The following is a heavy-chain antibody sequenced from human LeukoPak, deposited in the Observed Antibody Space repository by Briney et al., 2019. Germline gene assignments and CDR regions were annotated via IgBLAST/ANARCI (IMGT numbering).Heavy chain of an antibody. D-gene: IGHD3-3*01. Sequence: GGSLRLSCAASGFTFSSYGMHWVRQAPGKGLEWVAVISYDGSNKYYADSVKGRFTISRDNSKNTLYLQMNSLRAEDTAVYYCAKAPPYYDFWSGYPLRNYYGMDVWGQGTTVTVSS. J-gene: IGHJ6*02. V-gene: IGHV3-30*18. CDR3: AKAPPYYDFWSGYPLRNYYGMDV. CDR1: GFTFSSYG. CDR2: ISYDGSNK.